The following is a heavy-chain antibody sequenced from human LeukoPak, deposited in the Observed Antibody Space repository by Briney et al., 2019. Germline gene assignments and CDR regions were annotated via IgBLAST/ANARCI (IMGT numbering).Heavy chain of an antibody. CDR1: GFTLSRSE. V-gene: IGHV3-48*03. CDR2: ISSSSATM. Sequence: GGSLRLSCAASGFTLSRSEMNGVRQATGKGPEGVSYISSSSATMYYADSVKGRFTISRDNAKNSLYLQMNSLRAEDTAVYYCARDSAEAGTDFDYWGQGTLVTV. D-gene: IGHD6-19*01. CDR3: ARDSAEAGTDFDY. J-gene: IGHJ4*02.